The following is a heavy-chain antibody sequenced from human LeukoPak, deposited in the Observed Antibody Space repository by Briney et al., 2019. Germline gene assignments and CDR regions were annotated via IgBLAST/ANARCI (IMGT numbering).Heavy chain of an antibody. V-gene: IGHV4-34*01. J-gene: IGHJ4*02. CDR3: ARGLSSWTVDY. CDR2: INHSGST. Sequence: SETLSLTSAVYGGSFSGYYWSWIRQPPGKGLEWIGEINHSGSTNYNPSLKSRVTISVDTSKNQFSLNLSSVTAADTAVYYCARGLSSWTVDYWGQGTLVTVSS. D-gene: IGHD6-13*01. CDR1: GGSFSGYY.